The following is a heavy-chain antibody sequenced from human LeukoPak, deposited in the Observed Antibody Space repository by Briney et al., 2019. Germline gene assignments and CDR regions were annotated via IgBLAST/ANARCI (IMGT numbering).Heavy chain of an antibody. V-gene: IGHV1-69*06. D-gene: IGHD5-18*01. CDR3: ASRRLVDTAMAPFDS. Sequence: SVKVSCKASGGTFSTYAISWVRQVPGQGLEWMGGIIPIFGTANYAQKFQGRVTITADKSTSTAYMELSSLGSEDTAVYYCASRRLVDTAMAPFDSWGQGTLVTVSS. J-gene: IGHJ4*02. CDR1: GGTFSTYA. CDR2: IIPIFGTA.